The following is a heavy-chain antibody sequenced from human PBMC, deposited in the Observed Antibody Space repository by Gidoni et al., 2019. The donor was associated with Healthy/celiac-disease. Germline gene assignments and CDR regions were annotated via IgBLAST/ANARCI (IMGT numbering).Heavy chain of an antibody. CDR1: GFTFSSYG. J-gene: IGHJ6*03. D-gene: IGHD6-13*01. Sequence: QVQLVESGGGVVQPGRSLRLSCAASGFTFSSYGMHWGRQAPGKGLEGVAVIWYDGSNKYYADSVKGRFTISRDNSKNTLYLQMNSLRAEDTAVYYCAREGGSSWYTTSGIYYYMDVWGKGTTVTVSS. V-gene: IGHV3-33*01. CDR3: AREGGSSWYTTSGIYYYMDV. CDR2: IWYDGSNK.